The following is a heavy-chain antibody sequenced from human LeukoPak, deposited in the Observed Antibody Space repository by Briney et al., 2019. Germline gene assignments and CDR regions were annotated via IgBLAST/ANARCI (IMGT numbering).Heavy chain of an antibody. CDR2: VGYDGNSE. CDR1: GFSFSSFG. Sequence: AGGSLRLSCAASGFSFSSFGMHWVRQAPGKGLEWVAFVGYDGNSEYYGDSVKGRFTISRDNHKNTLYLQMNSLRAEDTAVYYCAKDIAVAAKGVFDYWGQGTLVTVSS. J-gene: IGHJ4*02. V-gene: IGHV3-30*02. CDR3: AKDIAVAAKGVFDY. D-gene: IGHD6-19*01.